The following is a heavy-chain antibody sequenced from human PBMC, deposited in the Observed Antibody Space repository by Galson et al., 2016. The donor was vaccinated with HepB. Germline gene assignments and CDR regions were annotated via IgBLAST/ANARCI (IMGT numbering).Heavy chain of an antibody. V-gene: IGHV4-34*01. D-gene: IGHD1-26*01. CDR3: ATVPGWESGIYDH. CDR1: GGSFRNYY. CDR2: INESGGS. J-gene: IGHJ4*02. Sequence: ETLSLTCAVYGGSFRNYYWTWIRQSPEKGLEWIGDINESGGSNYNPSFDSPVTISLDPAKIHISLNLTSVTAADTAVYYCATVPGWESGIYDHWGQGTLVSVSS.